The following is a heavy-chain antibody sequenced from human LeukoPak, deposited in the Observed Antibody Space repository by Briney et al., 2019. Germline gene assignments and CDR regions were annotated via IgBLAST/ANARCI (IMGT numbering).Heavy chain of an antibody. D-gene: IGHD3-22*01. J-gene: IGHJ6*02. CDR2: FGPEDGET. CDR3: ATAPLYYCDSSGYSLPNYGMDV. Sequence: ASVKVSCKVSGYTLTELSMHWVRQAPGKGLEWMGGFGPEDGETIYAQKFQGRVTMTEDTSTDTAYMELSSLRSEDTAVYYCATAPLYYCDSSGYSLPNYGMDVWGQGTTVTVSS. CDR1: GYTLTELS. V-gene: IGHV1-24*01.